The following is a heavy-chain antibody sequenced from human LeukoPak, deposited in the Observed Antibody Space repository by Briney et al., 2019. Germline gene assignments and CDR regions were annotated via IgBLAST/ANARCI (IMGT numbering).Heavy chain of an antibody. J-gene: IGHJ4*02. V-gene: IGHV4-61*01. CDR3: AREGCSGGSCYPYLFDY. CDR1: GGSVSSGSYY. Sequence: SETLSLTCTVSGGSVSSGSYYWSWIRQPPGKGLERIGYIYYSGSTNYNPSLKSRVTISVDTSKNQFSLKLSSVTAADTAVYYCAREGCSGGSCYPYLFDYWGQGTLVTVSS. D-gene: IGHD2-15*01. CDR2: IYYSGST.